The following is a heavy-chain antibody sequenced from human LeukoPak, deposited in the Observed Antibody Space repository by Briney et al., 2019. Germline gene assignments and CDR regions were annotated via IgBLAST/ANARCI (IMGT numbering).Heavy chain of an antibody. CDR1: GGSISSYY. Sequence: KASETLSLTCTVSGGSISSYYWSWIRQPPGKGLEWIGYIYYSGSTNCNPSLKSRVTISVDTSKNQFSLKLSSVTAADTAVYYCARLKVGAVAGWFDPWGQGTLVTVSS. CDR2: IYYSGST. D-gene: IGHD6-19*01. J-gene: IGHJ5*02. V-gene: IGHV4-59*08. CDR3: ARLKVGAVAGWFDP.